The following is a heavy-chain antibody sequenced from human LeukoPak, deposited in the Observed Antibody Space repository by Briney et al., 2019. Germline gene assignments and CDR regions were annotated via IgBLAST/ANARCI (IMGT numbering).Heavy chain of an antibody. Sequence: RASVKVSCKASGYTFTSYDINWVRQATGQGLEWMGWMNPNSGNTGYAQKFQGRVTMTRNTSISTAYMELSSLRSEDTAVYYCATYYYDSSGYFNWFDPWGQGTLVTVSS. J-gene: IGHJ5*02. V-gene: IGHV1-8*01. D-gene: IGHD3-22*01. CDR3: ATYYYDSSGYFNWFDP. CDR1: GYTFTSYD. CDR2: MNPNSGNT.